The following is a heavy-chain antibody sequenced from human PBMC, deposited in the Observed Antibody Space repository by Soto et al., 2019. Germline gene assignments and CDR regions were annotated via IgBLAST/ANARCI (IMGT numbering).Heavy chain of an antibody. CDR1: GFSFSSST. D-gene: IGHD3-3*01. Sequence: GALRLSCVAAGFSFSSSTMAWVRQAPGLGLEWVSFISSGSSTLYYADSVKGRFTISRDNAKNSLYLQLKGMRDEDTAVYYCARGRSDFDFWSGYADYWGQGTLVTGSA. CDR2: ISSGSSTL. V-gene: IGHV3-48*02. J-gene: IGHJ4*02. CDR3: ARGRSDFDFWSGYADY.